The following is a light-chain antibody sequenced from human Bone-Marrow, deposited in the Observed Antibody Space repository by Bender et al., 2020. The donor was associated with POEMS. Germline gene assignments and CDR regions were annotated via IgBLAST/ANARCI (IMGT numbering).Light chain of an antibody. V-gene: IGLV2-14*02. CDR3: QSYDNSLGGWV. J-gene: IGLJ3*02. CDR1: SNNVGSYNL. CDR2: EAS. Sequence: QSALTQPASVSGSPGQSITISCTGTSNNVGSYNLVSWYQQHPGKVPKLMIYEASKRPSGVPDRFSGSKSGTSASLAITGLQAEDEGDYYCQSYDNSLGGWVFGGGTKLTVL.